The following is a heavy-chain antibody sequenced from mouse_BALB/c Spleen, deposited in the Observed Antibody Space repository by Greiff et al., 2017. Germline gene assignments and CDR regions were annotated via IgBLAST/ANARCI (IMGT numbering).Heavy chain of an antibody. V-gene: IGHV1-12*01. CDR3: ARWLLPMDY. Sequence: SDAELVKPGASVKISCKASGYTFTSYNMHWVKQTPGQGLEWIGAIYPGNGDTSYNQKFKGKATLTADKSSSTAYMQLSSLTSEDSAVYYCARWLLPMDYWGQGTSVTVSS. CDR2: IYPGNGDT. CDR1: GYTFTSYN. D-gene: IGHD2-3*01. J-gene: IGHJ4*01.